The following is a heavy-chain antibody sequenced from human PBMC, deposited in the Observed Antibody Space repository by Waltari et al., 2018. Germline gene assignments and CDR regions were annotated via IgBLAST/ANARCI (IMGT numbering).Heavy chain of an antibody. Sequence: QLQLQESGPGLVKPSETLSLTCTVSGGSISSSSYYWGWIRQPPGKGLEWIGSIYYSGSTYYNPSPKSRVTISVDTSKNQFSLKLSSVTAADTAVYYCARERATADYYGMDVWGQGTTVTVSS. CDR2: IYYSGST. D-gene: IGHD5-12*01. CDR1: GGSISSSSYY. V-gene: IGHV4-39*07. J-gene: IGHJ6*02. CDR3: ARERATADYYGMDV.